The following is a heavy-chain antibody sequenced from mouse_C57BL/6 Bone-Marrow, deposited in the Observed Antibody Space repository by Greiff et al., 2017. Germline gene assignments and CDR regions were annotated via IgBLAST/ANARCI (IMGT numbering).Heavy chain of an antibody. Sequence: QVHVKQSGAELVKPGASVKISCKASGYAFSSYWMNWVKQRPGKGLEWIGQIYPGDGDTNYNGKFKGKATLTADKSSSTAYMQLSSLTSEDSAVYFCARGYYSNPWFAYWGQGTLVTVSA. V-gene: IGHV1-80*01. J-gene: IGHJ3*01. CDR3: ARGYYSNPWFAY. CDR2: IYPGDGDT. D-gene: IGHD2-5*01. CDR1: GYAFSSYW.